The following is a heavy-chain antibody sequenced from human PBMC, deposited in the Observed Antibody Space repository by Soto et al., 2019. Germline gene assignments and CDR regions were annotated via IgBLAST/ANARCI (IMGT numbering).Heavy chain of an antibody. CDR1: GGSVSSGSYY. J-gene: IGHJ6*02. D-gene: IGHD4-17*01. CDR2: IYYSGST. Sequence: SETLSLTCTVSGGSVSSGSYYWSWIRQPPGKGLEWIGYIYYSGSTNYNPSLKSRVTISVDTSKNQFSLKLSSETAADTAVYYCARDLDYGGSRGYYCYYGMDVWGQGTTVTVSS. CDR3: ARDLDYGGSRGYYCYYGMDV. V-gene: IGHV4-61*01.